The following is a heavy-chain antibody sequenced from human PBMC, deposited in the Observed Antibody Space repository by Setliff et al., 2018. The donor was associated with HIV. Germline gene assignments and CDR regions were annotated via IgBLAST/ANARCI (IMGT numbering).Heavy chain of an antibody. CDR2: VHHTGYL. D-gene: IGHD4-17*01. J-gene: IGHJ4*02. CDR1: GGPLTDHY. CDR3: ASFFVTTVTNQDY. V-gene: IGHV4-34*01. Sequence: PSETLSLTCAVHGGPLTDHYWNWIRQSPGKGLEWIAEVHHTGYLNYNPSLKSRVTISRDPSNNQFSLKLTSVTAADTAMYYCASFFVTTVTNQDYWGQGTPVTVSS.